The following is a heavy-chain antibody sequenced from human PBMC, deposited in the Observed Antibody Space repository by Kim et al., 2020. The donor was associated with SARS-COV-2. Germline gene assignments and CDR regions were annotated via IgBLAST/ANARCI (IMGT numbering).Heavy chain of an antibody. D-gene: IGHD6-13*01. CDR1: GFTVSSNY. V-gene: IGHV3-53*01. J-gene: IGHJ5*01. CDR2: IYSGGNT. Sequence: GGSLRLSCAASGFTVSSNYMSWVRQAPGKGLEWVSVIYSGGNTYYADSVKGRFTISRDNSKNTLYLQMNSLSAEDTAVSYCARSPQQLVRGFGWFDSWG. CDR3: ARSPQQLVRGFGWFDS.